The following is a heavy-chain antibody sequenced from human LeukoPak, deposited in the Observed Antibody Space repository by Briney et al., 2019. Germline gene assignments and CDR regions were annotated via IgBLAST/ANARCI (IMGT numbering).Heavy chain of an antibody. Sequence: PGGSLRLSCAASGFTVISNYMSWVRQAPGKGLEWVSVIYSGGSTYYADSVKGRFTISRDNSKNTLYLQMNSLRAEDTAVYYCARDQRGYDFWSGPQIRNGMDVWGQGTTVTVSS. CDR2: IYSGGST. CDR1: GFTVISNY. CDR3: ARDQRGYDFWSGPQIRNGMDV. D-gene: IGHD3-3*01. V-gene: IGHV3-53*01. J-gene: IGHJ6*02.